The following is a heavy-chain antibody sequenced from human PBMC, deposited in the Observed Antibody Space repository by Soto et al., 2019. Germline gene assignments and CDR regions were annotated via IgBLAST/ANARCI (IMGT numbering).Heavy chain of an antibody. D-gene: IGHD2-15*01. CDR2: ISAYSGNT. V-gene: IGHV1-18*01. CDR3: ARGFCSGGSCYLDY. Sequence: QVQLLQSGGEVKKHGAAVKVSCKASGYTFTTFGIGWVRQAPGQGLEWMGWISAYSGNTEYPEKLQGRVTMTIDTSTSTTYRGLRSLRSDTTAVVYCARGFCSGGSCYLDYWGQGAVVTVSS. J-gene: IGHJ4*02. CDR1: GYTFTTFG.